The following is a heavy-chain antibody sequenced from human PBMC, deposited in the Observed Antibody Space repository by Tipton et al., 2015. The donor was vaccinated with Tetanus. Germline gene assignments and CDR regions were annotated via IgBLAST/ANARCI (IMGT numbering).Heavy chain of an antibody. CDR1: GYTFTSYG. CDR3: ASGSSIRHGLDV. V-gene: IGHV1-8*02. D-gene: IGHD2-2*01. J-gene: IGHJ6*02. CDR2: LNPKSGSA. Sequence: QSGAEVKKPGASVKVYCKASGYTFTSYGLNWVRKAAGRGFEWMGWLNPKSGSAAYAPRFQGRVTMTTNTSITTAFMEVASLTYEDTAVYYCASGSSIRHGLDVWGHGTSVTVSS.